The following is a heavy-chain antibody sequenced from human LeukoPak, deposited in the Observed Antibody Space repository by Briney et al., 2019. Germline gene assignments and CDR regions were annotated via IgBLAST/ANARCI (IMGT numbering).Heavy chain of an antibody. V-gene: IGHV1-46*01. CDR2: INPSGGST. CDR1: GYTFTSYY. J-gene: IGHJ4*02. D-gene: IGHD5-18*01. Sequence: ASVKVSCKASGYTFTSYYMHWVRQAPGQGLEWMGIINPSGGSTSYAQKFQGRVTMTRDTSTSTVYMELSSLRSGDTAVYYCARHVFRGYSYGSMGDYWGQGTLVTVSS. CDR3: ARHVFRGYSYGSMGDY.